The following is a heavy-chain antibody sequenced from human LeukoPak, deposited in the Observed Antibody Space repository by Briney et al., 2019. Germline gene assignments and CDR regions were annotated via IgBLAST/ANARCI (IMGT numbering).Heavy chain of an antibody. V-gene: IGHV4-59*05. Sequence: PSETLSLTCTVSGGSISSYYWSWIRQPPGKGLEWIGSIYYSGSTYYNPSLKSRVTISVDTSKNQFSLKLSSVTAADTAVYYCARQARYYDYVWGSYRSFYFDYWGQGTLVTVSS. CDR3: ARQARYYDYVWGSYRSFYFDY. D-gene: IGHD3-16*02. CDR2: IYYSGST. J-gene: IGHJ4*02. CDR1: GGSISSYY.